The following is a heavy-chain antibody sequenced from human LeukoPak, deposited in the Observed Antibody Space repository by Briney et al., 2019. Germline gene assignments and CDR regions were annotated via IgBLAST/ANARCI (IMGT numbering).Heavy chain of an antibody. CDR1: GYTFTSYD. CDR2: MNPNSGNT. J-gene: IGHJ4*02. V-gene: IGHV1-8*01. CDR3: ARVEEATRSYDY. D-gene: IGHD5-12*01. Sequence: ASVRVSCKASGYTFTSYDVNWVRQATGQGLEWMGWMNPNSGNTAYAQSFQGRVTMTRNTSISTAYMELSRLRSDDTAVYYCARVEEATRSYDYWGQGTLVTVSS.